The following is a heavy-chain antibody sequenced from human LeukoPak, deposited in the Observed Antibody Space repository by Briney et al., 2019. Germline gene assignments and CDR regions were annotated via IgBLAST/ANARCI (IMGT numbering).Heavy chain of an antibody. Sequence: GRSLRLSCAASGFIFSSYALHWVRQAPGKGLEWVAAVSYDGSNKYYADSVKGRFTISRDKSKIALYLQMNSLRAEDTAVYYCAKDSTVSYGDYADYGMDGWGQGTTVTVSS. CDR2: VSYDGSNK. D-gene: IGHD4-17*01. V-gene: IGHV3-30*04. CDR3: AKDSTVSYGDYADYGMDG. J-gene: IGHJ6*02. CDR1: GFIFSSYA.